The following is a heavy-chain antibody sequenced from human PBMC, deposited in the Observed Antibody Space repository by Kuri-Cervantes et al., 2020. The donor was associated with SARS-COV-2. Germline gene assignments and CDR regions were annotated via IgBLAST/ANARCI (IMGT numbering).Heavy chain of an antibody. D-gene: IGHD5-18*01. Sequence: GESLKISCAASGFTFSSYDMHWVRQATGKGLEWVSAIGTAGDPYYPGSVKGRFTISRENAKNSLYLQMNSLRAGDTAVYYCARGGYSYGDDLYYFDYWGQGTLVTVSS. CDR1: GFTFSSYD. CDR3: ARGGYSYGDDLYYFDY. V-gene: IGHV3-13*05. CDR2: IGTAGDP. J-gene: IGHJ4*02.